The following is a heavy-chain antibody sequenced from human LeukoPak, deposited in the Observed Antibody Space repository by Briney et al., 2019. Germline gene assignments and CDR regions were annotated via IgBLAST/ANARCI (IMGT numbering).Heavy chain of an antibody. J-gene: IGHJ1*01. CDR2: RSDDGSAQ. CDR3: AKDRDPYSSGTWDS. V-gene: IGHV3-30*18. D-gene: IGHD3-22*01. Sequence: GRSLRLSCIASGFTFNKYGVHWVRQAPGKGLEWVAVRSDDGSAQHYADSVRGRFTISRDNSKNTLSLQMNSLRPEDTAMYFCAKDRDPYSSGTWDSWGQGTLVIVSS. CDR1: GFTFNKYG.